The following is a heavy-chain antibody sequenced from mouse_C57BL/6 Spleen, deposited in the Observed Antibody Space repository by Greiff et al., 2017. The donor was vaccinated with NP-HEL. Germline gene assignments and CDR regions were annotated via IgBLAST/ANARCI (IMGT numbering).Heavy chain of an antibody. CDR2: IDPSDSYT. CDR3: ARSGAQATWFAY. Sequence: QVQLKQPGAELVMPGASVKLSCKASGYTFTSYWMHWVKQRPGQGLEWIGEIDPSDSYTNYNQKFKGKSTLTVDKSSSTAYMQLSSLTSEDSAVYYCARSGAQATWFAYWGQGTLVTVSA. J-gene: IGHJ3*01. CDR1: GYTFTSYW. V-gene: IGHV1-69*01. D-gene: IGHD3-2*02.